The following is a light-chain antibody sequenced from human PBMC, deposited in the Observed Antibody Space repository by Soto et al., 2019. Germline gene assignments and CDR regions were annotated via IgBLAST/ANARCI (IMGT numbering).Light chain of an antibody. V-gene: IGKV3-20*01. J-gene: IGKJ5*01. Sequence: EIVLTQSPGTLSLSPGETATLSCRASQSISTNYLAWYQQKPGQAPRLLLYAATNKLTGIPDRFSGSGSGTDFTLTISRPEPEDFALYYCQQYGRTFGQGTRLEI. CDR1: QSISTNY. CDR3: QQYGRT. CDR2: AAT.